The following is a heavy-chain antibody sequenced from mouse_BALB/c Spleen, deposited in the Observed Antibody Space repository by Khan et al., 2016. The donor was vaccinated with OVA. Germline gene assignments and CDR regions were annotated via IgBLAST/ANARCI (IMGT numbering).Heavy chain of an antibody. CDR3: ARGNYYGYALDY. J-gene: IGHJ4*01. Sequence: EVQLQESGPGLVKPSQSLSLTCTVNGYSITSNYAWNWIRQFPGNKLEWMGYISYSGSTNYNPSLKSRLSITPDTSKNQFFLLLHSVTTEDSATXDCARGNYYGYALDYWGQGTSVTVSS. V-gene: IGHV3-2*02. D-gene: IGHD1-1*01. CDR1: GYSITSNYA. CDR2: ISYSGST.